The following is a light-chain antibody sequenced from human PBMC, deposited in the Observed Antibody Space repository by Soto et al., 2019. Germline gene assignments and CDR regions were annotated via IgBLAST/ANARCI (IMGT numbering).Light chain of an antibody. V-gene: IGLV2-14*01. CDR2: DVS. Sequence: QSALTQPASVSGSPGQSITISCTGTSSDVGGYNYVSWYQQHPGKAPKLMIYDVSNRPSGVSNRFSGSKSGNTASLTISGLQPEDEADDYCCSYTSSSTLLDVFGAGTKLTVL. J-gene: IGLJ2*01. CDR3: CSYTSSSTLLDV. CDR1: SSDVGGYNY.